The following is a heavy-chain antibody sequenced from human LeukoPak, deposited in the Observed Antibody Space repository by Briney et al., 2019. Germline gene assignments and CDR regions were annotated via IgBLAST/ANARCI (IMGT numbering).Heavy chain of an antibody. Sequence: GGSLRLSCAASGFTFSSYAMRWVRQAPGKGLEWVSSISGSGGSTYYADSVKGRFTISRDNSKNTLYLQMNSLRAEDTAVYYCAKVLTVTTPLLGWDAFDIWGQGTMVTVSS. CDR2: ISGSGGST. V-gene: IGHV3-23*01. CDR3: AKVLTVTTPLLGWDAFDI. J-gene: IGHJ3*02. CDR1: GFTFSSYA. D-gene: IGHD4-17*01.